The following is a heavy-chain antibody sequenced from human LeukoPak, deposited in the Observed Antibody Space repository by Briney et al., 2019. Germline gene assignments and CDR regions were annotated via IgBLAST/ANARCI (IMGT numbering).Heavy chain of an antibody. J-gene: IGHJ4*02. CDR2: IYSDGRT. CDR1: GGSISNYD. CDR3: ARDLSSRGVISLDY. V-gene: IGHV4-4*07. D-gene: IGHD3-10*01. Sequence: SETLSLTCTVSGGSISNYDWSWIRQPAGKGLEWIGRIYSDGRTKYDLSLSSRLAMSVDTSKNQFSLKLSSVTAADTAVYYCARDLSSRGVISLDYWGQGTLVTVSS.